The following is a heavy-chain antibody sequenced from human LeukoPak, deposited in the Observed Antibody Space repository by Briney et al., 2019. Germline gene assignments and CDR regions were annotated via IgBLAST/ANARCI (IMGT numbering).Heavy chain of an antibody. CDR2: IYYVGTT. CDR1: GGSISSINYY. D-gene: IGHD3-10*01. CDR3: AAYYYGSGSSPGFFDP. V-gene: IGHV4-39*01. J-gene: IGHJ5*02. Sequence: SETLSLTCTVSGGSISSINYYWGWIRQAPGRGLECIGNIYYVGTTYYNPSLRSRVTISVDTSKGQFSLKLTSVTAADTAVYYCAAYYYGSGSSPGFFDPWGHGTLVTVSS.